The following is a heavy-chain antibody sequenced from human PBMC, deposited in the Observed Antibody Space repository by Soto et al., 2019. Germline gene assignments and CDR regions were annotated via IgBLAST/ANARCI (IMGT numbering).Heavy chain of an antibody. CDR2: ISGSGGST. CDR3: AKVGSIFGVVIINGLDY. J-gene: IGHJ4*02. D-gene: IGHD3-3*01. V-gene: IGHV3-23*01. CDR1: GFTFSSYA. Sequence: PGGSLRLSCAASGFTFSSYAMSWVRQAPGKGLEWVSAISGSGGSTYYADSVKGRFTISRDNSKSTLYLQMNSLRAEDTAVYYCAKVGSIFGVVIINGLDYWGQGTLVTVSS.